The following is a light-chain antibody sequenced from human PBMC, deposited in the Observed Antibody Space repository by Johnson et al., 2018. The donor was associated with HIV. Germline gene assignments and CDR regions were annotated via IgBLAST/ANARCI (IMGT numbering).Light chain of an antibody. CDR3: GTWDSSLRVGF. CDR2: DNN. Sequence: QPVLTQPPSVSAAPGQTVTISCSGSSSNVGSSFVSWYRQVPGTAPKLLIYDNNRRPSGIPDRFPGSKSGTSATLGIPGLQPGDEAEYYCGTWDSSLRVGFFGTGTKVTVL. J-gene: IGLJ1*01. CDR1: SSNVGSSF. V-gene: IGLV1-51*01.